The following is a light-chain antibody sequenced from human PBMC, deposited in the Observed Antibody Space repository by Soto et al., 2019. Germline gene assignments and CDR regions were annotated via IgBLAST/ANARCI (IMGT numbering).Light chain of an antibody. CDR2: DAS. CDR3: QQYTNYPYT. Sequence: DIQMTQSPSTLSASVGDRVTITCRASQSISSWLAWYQQKPGKAPKFLIYDASSLESGVPSRFSGSGSGTEFTLTISSLQPDDFATYFCQQYTNYPYTFCQGTKLEIK. V-gene: IGKV1-5*01. J-gene: IGKJ2*01. CDR1: QSISSW.